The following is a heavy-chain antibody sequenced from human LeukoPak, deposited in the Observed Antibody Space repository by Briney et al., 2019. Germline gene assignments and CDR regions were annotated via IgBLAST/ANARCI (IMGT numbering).Heavy chain of an antibody. J-gene: IGHJ4*02. V-gene: IGHV4-39*01. CDR2: IHYSGGT. CDR1: IGSISSSTYY. CDR3: ARGPSGYHNT. D-gene: IGHD5-12*01. Sequence: RASETLSLTCTVSIGSISSSTYYWGWTRQPPGKGLEWIGSIHYSGGTYYNPSLKSRLTISVDTSKNQFSLNLTSVTAADTAVYYCARGPSGYHNTGGQGTLVTVSS.